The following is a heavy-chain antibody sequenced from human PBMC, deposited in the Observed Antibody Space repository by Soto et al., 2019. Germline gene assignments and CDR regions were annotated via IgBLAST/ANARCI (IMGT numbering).Heavy chain of an antibody. CDR1: GFTFSSYG. V-gene: IGHV3-33*01. CDR2: IWYDGSNK. Sequence: QVQLVESGGGVVQPGRSLRLSCAASGFTFSSYGMHWVRQAPGKGLEWVAVIWYDGSNKYYADSVKGRFTISRDNSKNTLYLQMNSLRAEDTAGYYCARGGAYCSGGSCYSLEHWGQGTLVTVSS. D-gene: IGHD2-15*01. J-gene: IGHJ1*01. CDR3: ARGGAYCSGGSCYSLEH.